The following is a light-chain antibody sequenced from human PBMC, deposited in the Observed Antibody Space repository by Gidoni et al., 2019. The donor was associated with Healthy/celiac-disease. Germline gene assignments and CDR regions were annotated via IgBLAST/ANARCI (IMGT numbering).Light chain of an antibody. J-gene: IGKJ2*01. CDR2: AAS. Sequence: LHMTPSPSSLSASVGDRVTITCRASQSISSHLNWYHQKPGKAPKLLIYAASSLQSGVPSRFSGSGSGTDFTLTISSLQPEDFATYYCQQSYSTPYTFGQGTKLEIK. V-gene: IGKV1-39*01. CDR1: QSISSH. CDR3: QQSYSTPYT.